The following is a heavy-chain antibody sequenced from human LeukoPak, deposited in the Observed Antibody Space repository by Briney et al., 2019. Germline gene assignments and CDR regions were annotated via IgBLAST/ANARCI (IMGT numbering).Heavy chain of an antibody. Sequence: GGSLRLSCAASGFTFSDTWMHWVRQAPGEGLVWVSRIRSDGSDTRYAESVKGRFTISRDNAKNTLYLQMNSLRTEDTAVYYCAKANRGSYYGLGDYFDYWGQGTLVTVSS. CDR2: IRSDGSDT. V-gene: IGHV3-74*01. CDR3: AKANRGSYYGLGDYFDY. D-gene: IGHD1-26*01. J-gene: IGHJ4*02. CDR1: GFTFSDTW.